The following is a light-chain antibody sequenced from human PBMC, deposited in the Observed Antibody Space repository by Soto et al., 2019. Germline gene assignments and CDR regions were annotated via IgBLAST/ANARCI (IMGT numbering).Light chain of an antibody. CDR2: AAS. V-gene: IGKV1-12*01. Sequence: DIQMTQSPSSLSASLGDRVTIXXRASQGISSWLAWYQQKPGKAPKLLXXAASSLQSGVPSRFSGSGSGTDFTLTISSLQPEDFATYYCQQANSFPPTWTFGQGTKVDIK. CDR1: QGISSW. CDR3: QQANSFPPTWT. J-gene: IGKJ1*01.